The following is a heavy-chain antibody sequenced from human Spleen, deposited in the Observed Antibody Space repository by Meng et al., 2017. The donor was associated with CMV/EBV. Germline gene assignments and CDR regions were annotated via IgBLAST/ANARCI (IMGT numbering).Heavy chain of an antibody. V-gene: IGHV1-3*04. CDR2: INIDIGNT. Sequence: SGYTFTSYAMHWVRQAPGQRLEWMGWINIDIGNTKDSQKFQGRVTITRDTSVNTAYMELSSLRSEDTAVYYCARGYEIGQTAASVGYWGQGTLVTVSS. CDR1: GYTFTSYA. J-gene: IGHJ4*02. D-gene: IGHD6-13*01. CDR3: ARGYEIGQTAASVGY.